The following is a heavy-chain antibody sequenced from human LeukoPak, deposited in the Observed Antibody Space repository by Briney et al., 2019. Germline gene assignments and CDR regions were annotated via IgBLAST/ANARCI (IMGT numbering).Heavy chain of an antibody. J-gene: IGHJ4*01. CDR3: TRDDDRSRNIFGY. V-gene: IGHV3-33*01. Sequence: GRSLRLSCAGSGFEFSSYGIHWVRQAPGKGLDWVAVICIDGGCKHYAESVKGQFTISRDNSKSTMYLEMNSLRAEDTAVYYWTRDDDRSRNIFGYWGHGTLVTVSS. D-gene: IGHD3-22*01. CDR1: GFEFSSYG. CDR2: ICIDGGCK.